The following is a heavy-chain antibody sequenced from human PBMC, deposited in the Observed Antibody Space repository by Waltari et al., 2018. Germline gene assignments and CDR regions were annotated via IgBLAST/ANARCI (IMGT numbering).Heavy chain of an antibody. J-gene: IGHJ6*02. CDR1: GYRFTTYY. CDR3: ARGVGGAARGYYGMDV. D-gene: IGHD1-26*01. Sequence: QVQLVQSEAEVKKPGAAVILSCKTSGYRFTTYYINWVRQASGQGPEWMGWLNPKSGDTDHAHKFQGRITMTTDTSINTAFLELTSMRSEDTAVYYCARGVGGAARGYYGMDVWGQGTSVTVS. CDR2: LNPKSGDT. V-gene: IGHV1-8*01.